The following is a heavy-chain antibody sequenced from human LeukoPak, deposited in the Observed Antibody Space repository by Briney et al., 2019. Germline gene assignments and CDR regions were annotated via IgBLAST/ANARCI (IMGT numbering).Heavy chain of an antibody. CDR1: GFTFSSYW. Sequence: YPGGSLRLSCAASGFTFSSYWMHWVRQAPGKGLVWVSRISSDESGTSYADSVRGRFTISRDNAKSTLYLQMNSLRAEDTAIYYCAREGSGWYYFDYWGQGTLVTVST. V-gene: IGHV3-74*01. CDR2: ISSDESGT. D-gene: IGHD6-19*01. CDR3: AREGSGWYYFDY. J-gene: IGHJ4*02.